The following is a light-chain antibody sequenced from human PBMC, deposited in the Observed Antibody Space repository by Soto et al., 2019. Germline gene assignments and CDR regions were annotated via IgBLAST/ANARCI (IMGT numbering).Light chain of an antibody. CDR1: QSVTSI. J-gene: IGKJ4*01. CDR2: DTS. Sequence: TQSPGTLSLSPGERATLSCRAVQSVTSIYLAWYQQKPGQTPRLLIYDTSTRATGVPARFSGSRSGPEFTLTINSLQSEDFAIYYCQPYNNWPLTFGGGTKVDIK. V-gene: IGKV3-15*01. CDR3: QPYNNWPLT.